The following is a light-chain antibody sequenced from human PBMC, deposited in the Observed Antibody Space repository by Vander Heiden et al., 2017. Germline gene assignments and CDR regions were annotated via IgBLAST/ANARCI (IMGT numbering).Light chain of an antibody. V-gene: IGLV2-8*01. J-gene: IGLJ1*01. CDR2: EVD. CDR1: TTDVGTYNL. Sequence: QSAPPQPPSASVSPGQSVTISCTGTTTDVGTYNLVSWYQHHPGKAPKLIIYEVDKRPSGVPDRFSGSKSGNTASLTVSGLQTEDEADYYCTSYAARNNYVFGSGTKITVL. CDR3: TSYAARNNYV.